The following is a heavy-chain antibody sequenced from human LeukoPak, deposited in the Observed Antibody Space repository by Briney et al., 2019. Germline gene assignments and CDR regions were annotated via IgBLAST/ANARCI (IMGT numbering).Heavy chain of an antibody. CDR2: IYYSGST. D-gene: IGHD3-16*01. Sequence: SETLSLTCTVSGGSISSYCWSWIRQPPGKGLEWIGYIYYSGSTNYNPSLKSRVTISVDTSKNQFSLKLSSVTAADTAVYYCATSTYRLGEYYYYGMDVWGQGTTVTVSS. CDR3: ATSTYRLGEYYYYGMDV. V-gene: IGHV4-59*01. J-gene: IGHJ6*02. CDR1: GGSISSYC.